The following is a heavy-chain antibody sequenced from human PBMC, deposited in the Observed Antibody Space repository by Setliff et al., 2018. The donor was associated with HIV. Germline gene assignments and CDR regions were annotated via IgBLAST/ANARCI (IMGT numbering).Heavy chain of an antibody. J-gene: IGHJ4*02. Sequence: ASVKVSCKSSGYNFDFHYVHWVRQAPGQGFEWLGVINPTAGCTTLEQKFQGRLTLTRDASTETVYMELTSLRSGDTAVYYCASHAKTVDTGLFDYWGQGTQVTVSS. CDR3: ASHAKTVDTGLFDY. V-gene: IGHV1-46*02. CDR1: GYNFDFHY. D-gene: IGHD3-9*01. CDR2: INPTAGCT.